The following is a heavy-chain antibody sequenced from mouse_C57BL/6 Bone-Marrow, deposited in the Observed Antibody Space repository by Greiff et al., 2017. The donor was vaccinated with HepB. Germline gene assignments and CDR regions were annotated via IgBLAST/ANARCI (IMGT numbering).Heavy chain of an antibody. Sequence: QVQLQQSGPGLVQPSQSLSITCTVSGFSFTSYGVHWVRQSPGKGLEWLGVIWRGGSTDYNAAFMSRLSITKDNSKSQVIFKMNSLQADDTAIYYCAKRGDYGYYYAMDYWGQGTSVTVSS. D-gene: IGHD2-4*01. CDR2: IWRGGST. V-gene: IGHV2-5*01. J-gene: IGHJ4*01. CDR3: AKRGDYGYYYAMDY. CDR1: GFSFTSYG.